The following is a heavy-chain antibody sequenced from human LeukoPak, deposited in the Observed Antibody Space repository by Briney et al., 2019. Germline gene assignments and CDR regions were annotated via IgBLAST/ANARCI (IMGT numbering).Heavy chain of an antibody. CDR2: ISTYNGNT. CDR3: ARGRYCSGTSCYKVYYYYMDV. J-gene: IGHJ6*03. V-gene: IGHV1-18*01. CDR1: GYSFTTYG. D-gene: IGHD2-2*02. Sequence: GASVKVSCKASGYSFTTYGISWVRQAPGQGLEWMGWISTYNGNTNYAQNLQGRVTMTTDTSTSTAYMELRSLRSDDTAVYYCARGRYCSGTSCYKVYYYYMDVWGKGTTVTVSS.